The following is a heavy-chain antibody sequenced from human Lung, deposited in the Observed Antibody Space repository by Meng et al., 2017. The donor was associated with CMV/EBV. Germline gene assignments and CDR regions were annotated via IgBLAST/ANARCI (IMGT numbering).Heavy chain of an antibody. CDR1: GFTFGNYS. J-gene: IGHJ4*02. CDR3: APNYDFFAF. Sequence: SXRLXCTTSGFTFGNYSMSWVRQAPGKGLEWVGFIRSKPYGGTTDYAASVKGRFTISRDDSKSIAYLQMNSLKTEDTAIYYCAPNYDFFAFWGQGTLVTVSS. D-gene: IGHD3-3*01. V-gene: IGHV3-49*04. CDR2: IRSKPYGGTT.